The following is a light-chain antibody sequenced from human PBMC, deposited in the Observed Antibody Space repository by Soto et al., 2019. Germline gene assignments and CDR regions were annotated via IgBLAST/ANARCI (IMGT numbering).Light chain of an antibody. CDR3: QHYGGSFI. V-gene: IGKV3-20*01. CDR1: QSVDSRY. Sequence: EIVLTQSPGTLSLSPGERATLSCRASQSVDSRYSAWYEQKPGQAPRLLIYGASNRATGIPDRFSGSGSGTDFTLTISRLEPEDFAVYYCQHYGGSFIFGPGTKVDFK. CDR2: GAS. J-gene: IGKJ3*01.